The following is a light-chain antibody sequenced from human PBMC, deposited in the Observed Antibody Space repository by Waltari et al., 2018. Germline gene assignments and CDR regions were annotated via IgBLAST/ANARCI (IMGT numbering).Light chain of an antibody. CDR3: QQYNNWPPLYT. CDR2: DTS. Sequence: EIVMTQSPATLSMSPGERATLSCRASQSISTNLAWYQQRPGQAPRLLIYDTSTRATGIPVKFSGSGSGTEFTLTISDLQPEDFVVYYCQQYNNWPPLYTFGQGTKLDIK. V-gene: IGKV3-15*01. J-gene: IGKJ2*01. CDR1: QSISTN.